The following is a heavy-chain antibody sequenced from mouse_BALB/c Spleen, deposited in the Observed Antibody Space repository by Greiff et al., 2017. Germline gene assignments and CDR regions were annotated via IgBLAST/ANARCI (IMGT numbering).Heavy chain of an antibody. J-gene: IGHJ4*01. D-gene: IGHD4-1*01. CDR3: AKLGLDRGDAMDY. CDR1: GFTFSSFG. V-gene: IGHV5-17*02. Sequence: EVKLVESGGGLVQPGGSRKLSCAASGFTFSSFGMHWVRQAPEKGLEWVAYISSGSSTIYYADTVKGRFTISRDNPKNTLFLQMTSLRSEDTAMYYCAKLGLDRGDAMDYWGQGTSVTVSS. CDR2: ISSGSSTI.